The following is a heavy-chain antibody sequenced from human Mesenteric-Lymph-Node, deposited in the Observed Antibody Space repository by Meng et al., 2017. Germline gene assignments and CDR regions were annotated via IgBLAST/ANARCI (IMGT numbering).Heavy chain of an antibody. CDR2: IWYDGSNK. D-gene: IGHD6-13*01. V-gene: IGHV3-33*03. CDR3: AKTRSEDIAAASNY. Sequence: GESLKISCAASGFTFSSYGMHWVRQAPGKGLEWVAVIWYDGSNKYYADSVKGRFAMSRDTSQNTLFLQMNTLRAEDTAVYYCAKTRSEDIAAASNYWGQGTVVTVSS. CDR1: GFTFSSYG. J-gene: IGHJ4*02.